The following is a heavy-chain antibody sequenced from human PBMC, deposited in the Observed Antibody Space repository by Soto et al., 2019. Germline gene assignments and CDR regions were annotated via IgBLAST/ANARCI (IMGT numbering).Heavy chain of an antibody. D-gene: IGHD3-9*01. Sequence: QVQLVESGGGVVQPGRSLRLSCAASGFTFSSYGMHWVRQAPGKGLEWVAVIWYDGSNKYYADSVKGRFTISRDNSKKTLDLQMNRLRAEDTAVYYWARGDILTGCPYYLGQGTLVTVSS. CDR1: GFTFSSYG. CDR3: ARGDILTGCPYY. V-gene: IGHV3-33*01. J-gene: IGHJ4*02. CDR2: IWYDGSNK.